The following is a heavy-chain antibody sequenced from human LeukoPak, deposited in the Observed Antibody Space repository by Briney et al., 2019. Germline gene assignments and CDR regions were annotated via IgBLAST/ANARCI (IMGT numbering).Heavy chain of an antibody. CDR2: ISHSGDT. CDR3: ARQPISGWDFDY. J-gene: IGHJ4*02. Sequence: KPSETLSLTCSVSGVSISGHYWSWIRLPPGKGLEWIGYISHSGDTRYSPSLKSRVTISLDTSKNQFSLTLNSVTAADTAAYYCARQPISGWDFDYWGQGTLVTVSS. CDR1: GVSISGHY. V-gene: IGHV4-59*08. D-gene: IGHD6-19*01.